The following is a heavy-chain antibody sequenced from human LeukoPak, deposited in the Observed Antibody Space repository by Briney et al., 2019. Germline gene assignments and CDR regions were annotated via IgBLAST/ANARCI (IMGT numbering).Heavy chain of an antibody. J-gene: IGHJ4*02. D-gene: IGHD3-22*01. CDR3: AKEARYDSSGYLDY. CDR1: GFSFSSYA. Sequence: GGSLRLSCAASGFSFSSYAMSWVRQAPGKGLEWVSAISGSGGSTYYADSVKGRFTISRDNSKNTLYLQMNSLRAEDTAVYFCAKEARYDSSGYLDYWGQGTLVTVSS. V-gene: IGHV3-23*01. CDR2: ISGSGGST.